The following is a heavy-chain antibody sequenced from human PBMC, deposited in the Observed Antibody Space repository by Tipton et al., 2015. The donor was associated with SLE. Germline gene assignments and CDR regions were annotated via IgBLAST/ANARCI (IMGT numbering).Heavy chain of an antibody. D-gene: IGHD6-19*01. J-gene: IGHJ4*02. CDR3: ATVRLQRDGWYPWYF. CDR2: IYYDGTA. V-gene: IGHV4-39*07. CDR1: GASVRSTSYH. Sequence: TLSLTCFVSGASVRSTSYHWGWIRQPPGKGLEWIGNIYYDGTAYSTPSLESRFSISVDTSKNQVSLRLASVTAADTAVYYCATVRLQRDGWYPWYFWGQGTRGTVSS.